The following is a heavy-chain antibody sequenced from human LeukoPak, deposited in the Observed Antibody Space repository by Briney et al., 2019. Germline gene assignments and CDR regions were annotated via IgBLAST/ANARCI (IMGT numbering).Heavy chain of an antibody. CDR1: GFTFTSSA. V-gene: IGHV1-58*02. CDR3: ARGATDLWEQQLPQGYHYYYMDV. Sequence: WASVKVSCKASGFTFTSSAMQWVRQARGQRLEWIGWIVVGSGNTNYAQKFQERVTITRDMSTSTAYMELSSLRSEDTAVYYCARGATDLWEQQLPQGYHYYYMDVWGKGTTVTVSS. J-gene: IGHJ6*03. CDR2: IVVGSGNT. D-gene: IGHD6-13*01.